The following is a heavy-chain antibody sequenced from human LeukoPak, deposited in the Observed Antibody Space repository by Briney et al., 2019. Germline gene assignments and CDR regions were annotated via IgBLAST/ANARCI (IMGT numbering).Heavy chain of an antibody. CDR2: IYHSGST. D-gene: IGHD1-7*01. V-gene: IGHV4-59*12. CDR1: GGSISSYY. CDR3: AREASITGTTRPFDY. Sequence: PETLSLTCTVSGGSISSYYWSWIRQPPGKGLEWIGYIYHSGSTYYNPSLKSRVTISVDRSKNQFSLKLSSVTAADTAVYYCAREASITGTTRPFDYWGQGTLVTVSS. J-gene: IGHJ4*02.